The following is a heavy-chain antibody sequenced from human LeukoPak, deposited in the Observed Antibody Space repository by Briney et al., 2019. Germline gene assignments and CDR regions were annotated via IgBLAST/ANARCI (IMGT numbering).Heavy chain of an antibody. CDR2: IYSAGTT. CDR3: AREPSKQYLDI. V-gene: IGHV3-53*01. CDR1: GFTVSNNY. D-gene: IGHD4-11*01. Sequence: QAGGSLRLSCAASGFTVSNNYMSWVRQAPGKGLEWVSVIYSAGTTYYADSVKGRFTISRDNAKNSLYLQMNSLRAEDTAVYYCAREPSKQYLDIWGQGTLVTVSS. J-gene: IGHJ4*02.